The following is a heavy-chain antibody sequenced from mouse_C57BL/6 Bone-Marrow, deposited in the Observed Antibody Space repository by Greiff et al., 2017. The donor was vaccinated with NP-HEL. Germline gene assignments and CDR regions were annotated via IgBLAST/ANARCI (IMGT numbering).Heavy chain of an antibody. J-gene: IGHJ2*01. CDR3: AREGYYSNYDYFDY. Sequence: QVQLQQSGAELVRPGSSVKLSCKASGYTFTSYWMDWVKQRPGQGLEWIGNIYPSDSETHYNQKFKDKATLTVDKSSSTAYMQLSSLTSEDSAVYYCAREGYYSNYDYFDYWGQGTTLTVSS. V-gene: IGHV1-61*01. CDR2: IYPSDSET. CDR1: GYTFTSYW. D-gene: IGHD2-5*01.